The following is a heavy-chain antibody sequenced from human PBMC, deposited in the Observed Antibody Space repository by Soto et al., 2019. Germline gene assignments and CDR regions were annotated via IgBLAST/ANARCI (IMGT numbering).Heavy chain of an antibody. V-gene: IGHV3-23*01. CDR1: GFTVSTDA. Sequence: EMQLLESGGGLVQPGGSLRLSCAASGFTVSTDAMSWVRQAPGKGLEWVSTIGGSGATYYADSVKGRFTISRDNSKNTLSLQMNSLSAEDTAVYYCAQRGTYPLLYFDYWGQGNLVTVSS. J-gene: IGHJ4*02. CDR3: AQRGTYPLLYFDY. D-gene: IGHD1-26*01. CDR2: IGGSGAT.